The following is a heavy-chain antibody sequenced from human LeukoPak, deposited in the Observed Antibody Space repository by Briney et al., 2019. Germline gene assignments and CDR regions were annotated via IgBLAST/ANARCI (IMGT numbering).Heavy chain of an antibody. CDR2: ISDSGNT. D-gene: IGHD2-21*01. V-gene: IGHV3-23*01. CDR1: GFTFSSYA. CDR3: AKTPVTTCGGAYCYPFDY. Sequence: GGSLRLSCAASGFTFSSYAMSWVRQAPGKGLEWVSAISDSGNTYHADSVKGRFTISRDSSKNTLFLQMNRLRPEDAAVYYCAKTPVTTCGGAYCYPFDYWGQGTLVTVSS. J-gene: IGHJ4*02.